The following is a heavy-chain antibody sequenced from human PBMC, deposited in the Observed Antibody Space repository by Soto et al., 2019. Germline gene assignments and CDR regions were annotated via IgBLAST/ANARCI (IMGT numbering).Heavy chain of an antibody. J-gene: IGHJ4*02. CDR3: ARDFGHGYYLDY. Sequence: GASVKVSCKASGYTFTSYGISWVRQAPGQGLEWMGWISAYNGNTNYAQKLQGRVTMTTDTSTSTAYMELNSLRDEDTAVYFCARDFGHGYYLDYWGRGTLVTVSS. D-gene: IGHD3-3*01. CDR1: GYTFTSYG. CDR2: ISAYNGNT. V-gene: IGHV1-18*01.